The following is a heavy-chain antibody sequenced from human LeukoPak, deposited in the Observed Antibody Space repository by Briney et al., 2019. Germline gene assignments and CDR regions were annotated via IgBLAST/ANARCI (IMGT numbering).Heavy chain of an antibody. Sequence: PSETLSLTCTVSGGSISSYYWSWIRQPAGRGLEWIGRICTSGSTNYNPSLKSRVTISADKSKNQLSLKLISMTAADTAVYYCARTTIYYYMDVWGKGTTVTVSS. CDR2: ICTSGST. CDR3: ARTTIYYYMDV. D-gene: IGHD5-12*01. CDR1: GGSISSYY. V-gene: IGHV4-4*07. J-gene: IGHJ6*03.